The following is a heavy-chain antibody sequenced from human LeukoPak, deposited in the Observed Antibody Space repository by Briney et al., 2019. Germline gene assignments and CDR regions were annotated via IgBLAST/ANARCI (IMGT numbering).Heavy chain of an antibody. D-gene: IGHD6-13*01. CDR1: YTFTSYG. CDR3: ASHSSSWRGLYYYYMDV. J-gene: IGHJ6*03. Sequence: YTFTSYGXXWVRQAPGQGRXXXXWISSYNGNTNYAQKLQGRVTMTTDTSTSTAYMEVRSLRSDATAVYYCASHSSSWRGLYYYYMDVWGKGTTVTVSS. V-gene: IGHV1-18*01. CDR2: ISSYNGNT.